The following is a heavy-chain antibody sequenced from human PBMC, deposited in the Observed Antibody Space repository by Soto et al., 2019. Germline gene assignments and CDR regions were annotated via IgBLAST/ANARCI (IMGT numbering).Heavy chain of an antibody. Sequence: EVQLVESGGGLVKPGRSLRLSCTAAGFTFGSYTINWVRQAPGKGLEWVSSISASSSQIYYADSVKGRFTISRDNAKNSLYLQMNSLSAEDTAVYYCASGTGYLDYWGQGTLVTVSS. CDR2: ISASSSQI. CDR3: ASGTGYLDY. CDR1: GFTFGSYT. V-gene: IGHV3-21*01. J-gene: IGHJ4*02. D-gene: IGHD1-1*01.